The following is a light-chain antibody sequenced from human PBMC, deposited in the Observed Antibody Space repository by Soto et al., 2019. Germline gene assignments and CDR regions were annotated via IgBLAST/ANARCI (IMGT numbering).Light chain of an antibody. J-gene: IGKJ4*01. CDR1: QSVSNNY. Sequence: EIVLTQSPGTLSLSPGGRATLSCRASQSVSNNYLAWYQQKPGQAPRLLIYGASNRATGIPDRFSGSGSGTDFTLTISRLEPEDFAVYYCQQYGSSPLTFGGGTKVDIK. CDR2: GAS. CDR3: QQYGSSPLT. V-gene: IGKV3-20*01.